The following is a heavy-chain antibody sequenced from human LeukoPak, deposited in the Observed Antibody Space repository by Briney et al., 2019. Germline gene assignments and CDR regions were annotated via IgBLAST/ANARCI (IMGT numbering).Heavy chain of an antibody. Sequence: GGSLRLSCAASGFTFSDYYMSRIRQAPGKGLEWVSSISSSSSYIYYADSVKGRFTISRDNAKNSLYLQMNSLRAEDTAVYYCARANGGGGPRPLDYWGQGTLVTVSS. D-gene: IGHD2-21*01. CDR2: ISSSSSYI. CDR1: GFTFSDYY. V-gene: IGHV3-11*06. J-gene: IGHJ4*02. CDR3: ARANGGGGPRPLDY.